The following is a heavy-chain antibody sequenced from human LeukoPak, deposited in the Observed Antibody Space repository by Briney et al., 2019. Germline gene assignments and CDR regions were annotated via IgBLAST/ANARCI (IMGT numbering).Heavy chain of an antibody. D-gene: IGHD1-26*01. Sequence: ASVKVSCKASGYTLTSYDINWVRQATGQGLEWMGWMNPNSGRTGYAQNFQGRITITRNTSISTAYMELSSLRSEDTAVYYCATGPGVGATGFDYWGQGTLVTVSS. CDR1: GYTLTSYD. J-gene: IGHJ4*02. V-gene: IGHV1-8*01. CDR2: MNPNSGRT. CDR3: ATGPGVGATGFDY.